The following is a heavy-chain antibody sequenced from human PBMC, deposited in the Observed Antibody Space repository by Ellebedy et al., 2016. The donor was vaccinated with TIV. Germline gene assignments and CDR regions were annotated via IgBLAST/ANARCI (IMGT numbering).Heavy chain of an antibody. V-gene: IGHV4-59*01. CDR2: IYYSGRT. D-gene: IGHD6-19*01. CDR3: ARGGTVAGTEWFDP. CDR1: GGSISSYY. Sequence: GSLRLXXTVSGGSISSYYWSWIRQPPGKGLEWIGYIYYSGRTNYNPSLKSRVTISVDTSKNQFSLKLSSVTAADTAVYYCARGGTVAGTEWFDPWGQGTLVTVSS. J-gene: IGHJ5*02.